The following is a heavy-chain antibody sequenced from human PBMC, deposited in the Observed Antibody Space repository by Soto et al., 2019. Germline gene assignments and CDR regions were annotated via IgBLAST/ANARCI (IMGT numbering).Heavy chain of an antibody. CDR1: GGSISSYY. D-gene: IGHD3-3*01. J-gene: IGHJ4*02. CDR3: AREEGYDFWSGYLS. Sequence: PSETLSLTCTVSGGSISSYYWSWIRQPPGKGLEWIGYIYYSGSTNYNPSLKSRVTISVDTSKNQFSLKLSSVTAADTAVYYCAREEGYDFWSGYLSWGQGTLVTVSS. V-gene: IGHV4-59*12. CDR2: IYYSGST.